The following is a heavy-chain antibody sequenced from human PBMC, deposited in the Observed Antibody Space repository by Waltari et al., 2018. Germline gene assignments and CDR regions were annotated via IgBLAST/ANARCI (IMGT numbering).Heavy chain of an antibody. CDR3: ARDLDNWNYWGSYGMDV. V-gene: IGHV1-2*02. CDR2: INPNSGGT. J-gene: IGHJ6*02. D-gene: IGHD1-7*01. CDR1: GYTFTGYY. Sequence: QVQLVQSGAEVKKPGASVKVSCKASGYTFTGYYMHWVRQAPGQGLEWMGWINPNSGGTNDAQKFQGRVTMTRDTSISTAYMELSRLRSDDTAVYYCARDLDNWNYWGSYGMDVWGQGTTVTVSS.